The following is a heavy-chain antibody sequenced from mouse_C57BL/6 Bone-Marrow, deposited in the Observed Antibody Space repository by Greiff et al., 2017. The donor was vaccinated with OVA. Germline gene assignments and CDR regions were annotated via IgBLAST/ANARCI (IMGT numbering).Heavy chain of an antibody. CDR2: IDPSDSYT. V-gene: IGHV1-59*01. D-gene: IGHD3-2*02. CDR3: ARQLRHEAWFAY. Sequence: QVQLQHPGAELVRPGTSVKLSCKASGYTFTSYWMHWVKQRPGQGLEWIGVIDPSDSYTNYNQKFKGKATLTVDTSSSTAYMQLSSLTSEDSAVYYCARQLRHEAWFAYWGQGTLVTVSA. J-gene: IGHJ3*01. CDR1: GYTFTSYW.